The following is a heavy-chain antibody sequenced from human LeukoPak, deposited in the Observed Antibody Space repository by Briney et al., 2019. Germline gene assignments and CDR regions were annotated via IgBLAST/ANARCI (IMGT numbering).Heavy chain of an antibody. V-gene: IGHV4-34*01. Sequence: PSETLSLTCAVYGGSFSSYYWSWIRQPPGKGLEWIGEINHSGSTSYKPSLKSRVSISLDTSKNQFSLKLSSVTAADTAVYYCARVRYSDSSVLTRKRSYYFDYWGQGTLVTVSS. CDR1: GGSFSSYY. CDR3: ARVRYSDSSVLTRKRSYYFDY. CDR2: INHSGST. J-gene: IGHJ4*02. D-gene: IGHD3-22*01.